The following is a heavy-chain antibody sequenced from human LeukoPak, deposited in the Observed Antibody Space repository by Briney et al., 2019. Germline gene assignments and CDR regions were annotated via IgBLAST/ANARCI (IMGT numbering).Heavy chain of an antibody. CDR3: ARGKYQLLFDY. V-gene: IGHV1-2*02. CDR1: LYSFIGYS. J-gene: IGHJ4*02. D-gene: IGHD2-2*01. Sequence: ASVKVSCKASLYSFIGYSVHWVRQAPGQGLEWMAWINPNSGGTNSAQMFQGRVTMTRDTSISTAYTELSRLRPDVTVVYYCARGKYQLLFDYWGQGTLVTVSS. CDR2: INPNSGGT.